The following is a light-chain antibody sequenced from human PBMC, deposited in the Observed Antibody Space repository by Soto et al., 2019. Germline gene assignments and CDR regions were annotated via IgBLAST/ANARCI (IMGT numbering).Light chain of an antibody. Sequence: QAVLTQPASVSGSPGQSITISCTGTSSDVGSYNLVSWYQQHPGKAPKLMIYEVSKRPSGVSNRFSGSKSGNTASLTISGLQAEDEADYYCCSYAGSSTFVLFGGGIKLTVL. CDR2: EVS. CDR1: SSDVGSYNL. CDR3: CSYAGSSTFVL. V-gene: IGLV2-23*02. J-gene: IGLJ2*01.